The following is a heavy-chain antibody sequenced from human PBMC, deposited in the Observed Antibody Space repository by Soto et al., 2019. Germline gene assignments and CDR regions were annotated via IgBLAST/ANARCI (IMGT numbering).Heavy chain of an antibody. Sequence: GASVKVSCKAFGYTSTSYYIHWVRQAPGQGLEWMGIINPGGGSASNAQKFQGRVTMTRDTSTSTVYMELSSLRSEDTAVYYCARAPKGMDVWGQGTTVTVSS. J-gene: IGHJ6*02. V-gene: IGHV1-46*03. CDR2: INPGGGSA. CDR3: ARAPKGMDV. CDR1: GYTSTSYY.